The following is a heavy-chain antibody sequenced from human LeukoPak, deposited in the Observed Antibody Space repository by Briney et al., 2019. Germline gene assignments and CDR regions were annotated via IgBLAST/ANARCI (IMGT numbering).Heavy chain of an antibody. CDR2: MYYIGTT. V-gene: IGHV4-59*01. CDR1: GGTINNYY. Sequence: SETLSLTCTVSGGTINNYYWTWIRQPPGKRLEWIGYMYYIGTTNYDPSFKSRVTMSVDPSKNQFSLQLTSVTLADTAVYYCARLPPSGSLGVTDAFDIWGQGTMVTVSS. CDR3: ARLPPSGSLGVTDAFDI. D-gene: IGHD3-3*01. J-gene: IGHJ3*02.